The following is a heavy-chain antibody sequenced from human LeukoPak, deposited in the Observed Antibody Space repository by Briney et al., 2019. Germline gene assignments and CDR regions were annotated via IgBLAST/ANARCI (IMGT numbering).Heavy chain of an antibody. CDR3: ARADGDYGSHDY. D-gene: IGHD4-17*01. Sequence: GASVKVSCKASGGTFSIYGISWVRQAPGQGLEWMGRIIPILGIANYAQKFQGRVTITADKSTSTAYMELSSLRSEDTAVYYCARADGDYGSHDYWGQGTLVTVSS. CDR2: IIPILGIA. CDR1: GGTFSIYG. V-gene: IGHV1-69*04. J-gene: IGHJ4*02.